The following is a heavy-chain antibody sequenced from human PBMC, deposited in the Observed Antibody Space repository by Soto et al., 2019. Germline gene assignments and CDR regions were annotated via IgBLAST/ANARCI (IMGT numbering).Heavy chain of an antibody. D-gene: IGHD3-22*01. V-gene: IGHV2-5*02. Sequence: QITLKESGPTLVNPTQTLTLTCTFSGFSLRNGGVGVGWIRQPPGKALEWLALIYWDDDKRYSPSLKSRLTITKDTYKNQVVLTMTNMDPVDTATYYCAHLTTGGFYFDYWGQGTLVTVSS. CDR2: IYWDDDK. CDR3: AHLTTGGFYFDY. J-gene: IGHJ4*02. CDR1: GFSLRNGGVG.